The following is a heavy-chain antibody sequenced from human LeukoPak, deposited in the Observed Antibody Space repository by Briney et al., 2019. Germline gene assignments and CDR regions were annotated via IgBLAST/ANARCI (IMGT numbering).Heavy chain of an antibody. D-gene: IGHD3-22*01. CDR2: IIPIFGTA. CDR3: ARGYGYYDSSGYYFPAY. CDR1: GGTFSSYA. J-gene: IGHJ4*02. V-gene: IGHV1-69*05. Sequence: SVKVSCKASGGTFSSYAISWVRQAPGQGLEWMGGIIPIFGTANYAQKFQGRVTITTDESTSIAYMELSSLRSEDTAVYYCARGYGYYDSSGYYFPAYWGQGTLVTVSS.